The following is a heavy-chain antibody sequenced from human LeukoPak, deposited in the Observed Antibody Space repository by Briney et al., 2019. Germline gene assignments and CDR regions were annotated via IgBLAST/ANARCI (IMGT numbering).Heavy chain of an antibody. CDR1: GFTFDDYG. J-gene: IGHJ4*02. CDR2: INWNGGST. CDR3: ARVRDGYNPVLGY. V-gene: IGHV3-20*01. Sequence: GGSLRLSCAASGFTFDDYGMSWVRQAPGKGLEWVSGINWNGGSTGYADPVKGRFTISRDNAKNSLYLQMNSLRAEDTALYHCARVRDGYNPVLGYWGQGTLVTVSS. D-gene: IGHD5-24*01.